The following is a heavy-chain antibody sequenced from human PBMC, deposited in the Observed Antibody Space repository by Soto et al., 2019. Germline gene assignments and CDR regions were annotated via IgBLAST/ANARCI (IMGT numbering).Heavy chain of an antibody. CDR3: ARLGPARLGY. D-gene: IGHD6-6*01. Sequence: EVQLVDSGGGLVQPGGSLRLSCGASGFTFSTYWMSWVRQAPGKGLEWVANINQDGSERYYVDSVKGRFTISRDNAKNSLYLQLNSLRGEDTAVYFCARLGPARLGYWGQGALVTVSS. V-gene: IGHV3-7*01. CDR1: GFTFSTYW. J-gene: IGHJ4*02. CDR2: INQDGSER.